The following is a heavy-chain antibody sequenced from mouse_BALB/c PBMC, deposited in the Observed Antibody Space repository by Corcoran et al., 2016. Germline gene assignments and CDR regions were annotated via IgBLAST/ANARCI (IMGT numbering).Heavy chain of an antibody. Sequence: DVQLQESGPGLVKPSQSLSLTCSVTGYSITSGYYWNWIRQFPGNKLEWMGYISYDGSNNYNPSLKNRISITRDTSKNQFFLKLNSVTTEDTATYYCAREDGNYEESYATDYWGQGTSVTVSS. CDR2: ISYDGSN. CDR1: GYSITSGYY. J-gene: IGHJ4*01. V-gene: IGHV3-6*02. D-gene: IGHD2-1*01. CDR3: AREDGNYEESYATDY.